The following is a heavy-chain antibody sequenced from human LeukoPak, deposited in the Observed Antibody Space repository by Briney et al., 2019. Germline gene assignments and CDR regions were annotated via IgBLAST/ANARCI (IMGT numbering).Heavy chain of an antibody. CDR3: ATVEPSYYDSSGYSD. Sequence: ASVKVSCKVSGYTLTELSMHWVRQAPGKGLEWMGGFDPEDGETIYAQKFQGRVTMTEDTSTDTAYMELSSLRPEDTAVYYCATVEPSYYDSSGYSDWGQGTLVTVSS. CDR1: GYTLTELS. J-gene: IGHJ4*02. D-gene: IGHD3-22*01. V-gene: IGHV1-24*01. CDR2: FDPEDGET.